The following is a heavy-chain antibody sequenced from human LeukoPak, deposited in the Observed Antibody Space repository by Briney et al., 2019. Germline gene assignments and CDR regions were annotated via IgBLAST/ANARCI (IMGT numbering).Heavy chain of an antibody. CDR1: ACTSISYD. CDR3: AIMIPPDY. V-gene: IGHV1-8*02. Sequence: ASVKGPCKASACTSISYDSNWVVQPTRQGLEWMGWMNPNSGNASYEQEFQSGVIIIRNTTINNAYMELRSLRSEDTAVYYCAIMIPPDYWGQGTLVTVSS. J-gene: IGHJ4*02. CDR2: MNPNSGNA. D-gene: IGHD3-3*01.